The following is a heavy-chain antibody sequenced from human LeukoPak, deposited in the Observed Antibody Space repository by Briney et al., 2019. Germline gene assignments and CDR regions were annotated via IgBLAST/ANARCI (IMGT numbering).Heavy chain of an antibody. V-gene: IGHV3-21*01. D-gene: IGHD3-3*01. CDR2: ISSSSSYI. CDR1: GFTFSSYS. Sequence: GGSLRLSCAASGFTFSSYSMNWVRQAPGKGLEWVSSISSSSSYIYYADSVKGRFTISRENAKNSLYLQMNSLRAEDTAVYYCAREDAWSGPLGAFDIWGRGTMVTVSS. CDR3: AREDAWSGPLGAFDI. J-gene: IGHJ3*02.